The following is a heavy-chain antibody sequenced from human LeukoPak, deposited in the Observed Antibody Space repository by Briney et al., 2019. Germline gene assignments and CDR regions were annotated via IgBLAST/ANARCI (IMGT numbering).Heavy chain of an antibody. CDR1: GFTFSGCG. J-gene: IGHJ4*02. Sequence: GGSLRLSCAASGFTFSGCGMHWVRQAPGKGLEWVAFIWYDGRDKYYADSVKGQFTISRDNSKNTLYLQMNSLRAEDTAVYYCAKDRYSYGSYFDYWGQGTLVTVSS. CDR2: IWYDGRDK. V-gene: IGHV3-30*02. CDR3: AKDRYSYGSYFDY. D-gene: IGHD5-18*01.